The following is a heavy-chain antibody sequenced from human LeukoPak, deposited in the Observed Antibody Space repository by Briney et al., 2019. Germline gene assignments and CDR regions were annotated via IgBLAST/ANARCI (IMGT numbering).Heavy chain of an antibody. D-gene: IGHD6-19*01. V-gene: IGHV3-23*01. J-gene: IGHJ4*02. CDR3: ANDLAVADHY. CDR2: IRGSGGST. Sequence: GGSLRLSCAASGFTFSNYAMSWVRQAPGKGLEWVSSIRGSGGSTYYADSVKGRFTISRDNSKNTLYLQMNSPRAEDTAVYYCANDLAVADHYWGQGTLVTVSS. CDR1: GFTFSNYA.